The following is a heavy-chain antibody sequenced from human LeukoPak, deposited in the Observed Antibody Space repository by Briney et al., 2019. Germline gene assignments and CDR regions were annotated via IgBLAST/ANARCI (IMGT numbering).Heavy chain of an antibody. D-gene: IGHD4/OR15-4a*01. CDR3: AREDPQTRVPEGLDV. CDR1: GVSIGSYY. V-gene: IGHV4-59*01. Sequence: SETLSLTCAVSGVSIGSYYWSWLRQPPGRALEWIGYIHFTGTTNYNPSLKSRVTISVDTSRNQFSLSLTSVTAADTAVYYCAREDPQTRVPEGLDVWGQGTTVTVSS. J-gene: IGHJ6*02. CDR2: IHFTGTT.